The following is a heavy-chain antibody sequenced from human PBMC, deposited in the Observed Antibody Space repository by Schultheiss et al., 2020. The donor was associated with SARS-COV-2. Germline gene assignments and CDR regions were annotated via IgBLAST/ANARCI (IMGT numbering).Heavy chain of an antibody. CDR1: GFTFSSYG. CDR3: ARDVGATGYFDY. J-gene: IGHJ4*02. CDR2: INSDGSST. Sequence: GGSLRLSCAASGFTFSSYGMHWVRQAPGKGLVWVSRINSDGSSTSYADSVKGRFTISRDNAKNTLYLQMNSLRAEDTAVYYCARDVGATGYFDYWGQGTLVTVSS. D-gene: IGHD1-26*01. V-gene: IGHV3-74*01.